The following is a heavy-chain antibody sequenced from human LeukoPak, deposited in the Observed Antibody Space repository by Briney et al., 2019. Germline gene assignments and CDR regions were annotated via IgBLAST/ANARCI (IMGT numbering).Heavy chain of an antibody. Sequence: GGSLRLSCAASGFTFSSYRMNWVRQAPGKGLDWVSSISSSGYISYADSVKGRFTISRDNARNSVYLQINSLRAEDTAVYYCARDRGMVAFDYWGQGTLVTVSS. V-gene: IGHV3-21*01. J-gene: IGHJ4*02. CDR3: ARDRGMVAFDY. CDR2: ISSSGYI. CDR1: GFTFSSYR. D-gene: IGHD2-15*01.